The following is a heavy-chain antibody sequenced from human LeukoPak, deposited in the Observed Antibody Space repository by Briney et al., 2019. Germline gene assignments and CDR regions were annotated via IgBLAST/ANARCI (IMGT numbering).Heavy chain of an antibody. Sequence: GGSLRLSCAASGFTFSSYSMSWVRQAPGKGLEWVSGISGSGGSTYYADSVKGRFTISRDNSKNTLYLQMNSLRAEDTAVYYCARDRDWGCSYCSYWGQGTLVTVSS. CDR2: ISGSGGST. CDR1: GFTFSSYS. J-gene: IGHJ4*02. V-gene: IGHV3-23*01. D-gene: IGHD7-27*01. CDR3: ARDRDWGCSYCSY.